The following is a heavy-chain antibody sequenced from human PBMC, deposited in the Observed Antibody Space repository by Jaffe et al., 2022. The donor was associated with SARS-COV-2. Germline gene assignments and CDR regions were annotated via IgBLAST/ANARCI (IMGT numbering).Heavy chain of an antibody. CDR3: ARGHHIAAAGRLDY. V-gene: IGHV4-34*01. D-gene: IGHD6-13*01. CDR2: INHSGST. Sequence: QVQLQQWGAGLLKPSETLSLTCAVYGGSFSGYYWSWIRQPPGKGLEWIGEINHSGSTNYNPSLKSRVTISVDTSKNQFSLKLSSVTAADTAVYYCARGHHIAAAGRLDYWGQGTLVTVSS. CDR1: GGSFSGYY. J-gene: IGHJ4*02.